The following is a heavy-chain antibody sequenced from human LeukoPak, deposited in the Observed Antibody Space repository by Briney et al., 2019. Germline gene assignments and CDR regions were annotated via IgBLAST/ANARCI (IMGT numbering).Heavy chain of an antibody. CDR3: AKDRAPIPVAGDFDY. CDR1: GFTFSSYA. D-gene: IGHD6-19*01. Sequence: PGGSLRLSCAASGFTFSSYAMSWVRQAPGKGLEWVSAISGSGGSTYYADSVKGRFTISRDNSKNTLYLQMNSLRAEDTAVYYCAKDRAPIPVAGDFDYWGQGTLVSVSS. V-gene: IGHV3-23*01. CDR2: ISGSGGST. J-gene: IGHJ4*02.